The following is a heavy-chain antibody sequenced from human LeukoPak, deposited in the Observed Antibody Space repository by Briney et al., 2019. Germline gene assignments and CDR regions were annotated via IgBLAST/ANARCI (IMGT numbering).Heavy chain of an antibody. J-gene: IGHJ4*02. CDR2: ISSSNTI. CDR3: GRRFDY. V-gene: IGHV3-48*01. CDR1: GFAFSTYG. Sequence: GGSLRLSCTASGFAFSTYGMNWVRQAPGKGLEWVSYISSSNTIYYADSVKGRFTISRDNAKNSLYLQMTSLRAEDTAVYYCGRRFDYWGQGILVTVSS.